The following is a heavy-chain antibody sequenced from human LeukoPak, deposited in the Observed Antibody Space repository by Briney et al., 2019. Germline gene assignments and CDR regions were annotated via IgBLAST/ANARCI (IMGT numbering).Heavy chain of an antibody. D-gene: IGHD3-22*01. CDR3: AREGAHYDSSGYYYYYYYMDV. Sequence: PGGSLRLSCAASGFTFSSYWMHWVRQAPGKGLVWVSRINSDGSSTSYADSVKGRFTISRDNAKNTLYLQMNSLRAEDTAVYYCAREGAHYDSSGYYYYYYYMDVWGKGTTVTVSS. CDR2: INSDGSST. CDR1: GFTFSSYW. J-gene: IGHJ6*03. V-gene: IGHV3-74*01.